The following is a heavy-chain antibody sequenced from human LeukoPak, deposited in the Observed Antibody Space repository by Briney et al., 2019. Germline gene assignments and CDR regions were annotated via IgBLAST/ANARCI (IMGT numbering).Heavy chain of an antibody. V-gene: IGHV4-59*01. J-gene: IGHJ5*02. CDR1: GGSISSYY. CDR2: IYYSGST. D-gene: IGHD3-22*01. CDR3: ARVNTAYYYDSSGSNWFDP. Sequence: PSETLSLICTVSGGSISSYYWSWIRQPPGKGLEWIGYIYYSGSTNYNPSLKSRVTISVDTSKNQFSLKLSSVTAADTAVYYCARVNTAYYYDSSGSNWFDPWGQGTLVTVSS.